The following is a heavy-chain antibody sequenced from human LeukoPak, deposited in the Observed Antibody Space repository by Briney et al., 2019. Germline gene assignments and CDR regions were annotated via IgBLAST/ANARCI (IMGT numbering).Heavy chain of an antibody. CDR1: GVSFSTYY. V-gene: IGHV4-34*01. CDR2: VNHSGYT. CDR3: ARQLYGSDY. J-gene: IGHJ4*02. Sequence: KPSETLSLTCDVSGVSFSTYYWSWIRQSPEKGLEWIGEVNHSGYTNYNPSLKGRVTISVDTSKNQFSPKLSSVTAADTAVYYCARQLYGSDYWGQGTMVSVS. D-gene: IGHD4-17*01.